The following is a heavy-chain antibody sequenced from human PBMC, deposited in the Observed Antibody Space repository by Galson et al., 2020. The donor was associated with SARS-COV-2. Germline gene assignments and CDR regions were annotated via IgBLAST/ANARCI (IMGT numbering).Heavy chain of an antibody. Sequence: ASETLSLTCTVPGGSISSYYWSWIRQPPGKGLEWIGYIYYSGSTHYNPSLKSRVTISVDTTKKQFSLKLSSVTAADTAVYYCATTAVGGVGYWGQGTLFTVSS. D-gene: IGHD3-16*01. CDR1: GGSISSYY. J-gene: IGHJ4*02. V-gene: IGHV4-59*01. CDR3: ATTAVGGVGY. CDR2: IYYSGST.